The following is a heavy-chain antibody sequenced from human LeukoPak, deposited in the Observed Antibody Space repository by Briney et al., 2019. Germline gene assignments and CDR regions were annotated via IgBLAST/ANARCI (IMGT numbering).Heavy chain of an antibody. CDR1: GFTFSSYE. J-gene: IGHJ4*02. Sequence: GGSLRLSCAASGFTFSSYEMNWVRQAPGKGLEWVSYISSSGSTIYYADSVKGRFTISRDNAKNSLYLQMNSLRAEDTAVYYCARTNYDFWSGYYTGMSYYFDYWGQGTLVTVSS. V-gene: IGHV3-48*03. CDR3: ARTNYDFWSGYYTGMSYYFDY. D-gene: IGHD3-3*01. CDR2: ISSSGSTI.